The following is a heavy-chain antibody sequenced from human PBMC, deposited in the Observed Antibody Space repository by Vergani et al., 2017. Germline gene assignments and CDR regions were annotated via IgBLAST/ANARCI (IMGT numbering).Heavy chain of an antibody. CDR3: AKDHVHGSGXLDY. D-gene: IGHD3-10*01. Sequence: QVQLVESGGGVVQPGRSLRLSCAASGFTFSSYGMHWVRQAPGKGLEWVAVISYDGSNKYYADSVKGRFTISRDNSKNTLYLQMNSLRAEDTAVYYCAKDHVHGSGXLDYWGQGTLVTVSS. J-gene: IGHJ4*02. CDR1: GFTFSSYG. CDR2: ISYDGSNK. V-gene: IGHV3-30*18.